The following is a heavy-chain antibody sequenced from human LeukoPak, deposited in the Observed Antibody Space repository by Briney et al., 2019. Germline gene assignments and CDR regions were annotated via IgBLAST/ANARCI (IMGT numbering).Heavy chain of an antibody. CDR3: ARGGRGATYYYYYYMDV. CDR1: GYTFTSYY. D-gene: IGHD1-26*01. V-gene: IGHV1-46*01. J-gene: IGHJ6*03. CDR2: INPSGGST. Sequence: ASVKVSCKASGYTFTSYYMHWVRQAPGQGLEWMGIINPSGGSTSYAQKFQGRVTMTRDTSTSTVYMELSSLRSEDTAVYYCARGGRGATYYYYYYMDVWGKGTTVTISS.